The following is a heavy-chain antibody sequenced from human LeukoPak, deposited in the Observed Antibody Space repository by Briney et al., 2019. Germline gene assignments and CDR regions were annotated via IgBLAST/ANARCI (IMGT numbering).Heavy chain of an antibody. J-gene: IGHJ4*02. V-gene: IGHV3-74*01. CDR1: GLTFSNYW. Sequence: GGSLRLACAASGLTFSNYWMHWVRQAPGKGLVWVSRIYSDGSSTSYADSVKGRFTISRDNAKNTLYLQMNSLRADDTAVYYCAVTVADTPHWGQGTLVTVSS. CDR3: AVTVADTPH. D-gene: IGHD6-19*01. CDR2: IYSDGSST.